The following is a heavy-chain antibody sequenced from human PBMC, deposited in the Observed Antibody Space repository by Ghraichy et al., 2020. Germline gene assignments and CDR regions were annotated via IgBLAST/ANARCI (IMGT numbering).Heavy chain of an antibody. V-gene: IGHV3-64*01. D-gene: IGHD6-13*01. Sequence: GGSLRLSCAASGFTFSSYAMHWVRQAPGKGLEYVSSITSNGGSTYYANSVKDRFTISRDNSKNMLYLQMGSLKGEDMAVYYCARDEAGYSSNWCQGTLVTITS. CDR1: GFTFSSYA. CDR3: ARDEAGYSSN. J-gene: IGHJ4*02. CDR2: ITSNGGST.